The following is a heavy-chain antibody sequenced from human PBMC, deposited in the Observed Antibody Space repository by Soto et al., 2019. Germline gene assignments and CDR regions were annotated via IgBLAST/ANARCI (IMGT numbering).Heavy chain of an antibody. V-gene: IGHV4-39*01. Sequence: KTSETLSLTCTVSGGSISSSSYYWGWIRQPPGKGLEWIGSIYYSGSTYYSPSLKSRVTISVDTSKNQFSLKLSSVTAADTAVYYCARQGPVLLWFGELTPFDYWGQGTLVTVS. CDR2: IYYSGST. D-gene: IGHD3-10*01. CDR3: ARQGPVLLWFGELTPFDY. J-gene: IGHJ4*02. CDR1: GGSISSSSYY.